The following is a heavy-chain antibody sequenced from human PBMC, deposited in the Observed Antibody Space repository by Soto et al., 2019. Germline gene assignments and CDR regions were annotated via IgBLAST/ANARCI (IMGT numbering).Heavy chain of an antibody. V-gene: IGHV3-7*01. J-gene: IGHJ4*02. CDR3: ARGSRLRFLEWLLPQLYYFDY. Sequence: VGSLRLSCAASGFTFSSYWMSWVRQAPGKGLEWVANIKQDGSEKYYVDSVKGRFTISRDNAKNSLYLQMNSLRAEDTAVYYCARGSRLRFLEWLLPQLYYFDYWGQGTLVTVSS. D-gene: IGHD3-3*01. CDR2: IKQDGSEK. CDR1: GFTFSSYW.